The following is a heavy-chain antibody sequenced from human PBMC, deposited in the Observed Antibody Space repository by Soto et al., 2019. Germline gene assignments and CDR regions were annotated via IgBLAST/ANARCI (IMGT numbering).Heavy chain of an antibody. Sequence: EVQLVESGGGLVQPGGSLRLSCAASGFTFSSYRMSWVRQAPGKGLEWVANIKQDGSEKYYVDSVKGRFTISRDNAKNSLYLQMNSLRAEDTAVYYCARVHYGDYVFWFDPWGQGTLVTVSS. J-gene: IGHJ5*02. V-gene: IGHV3-7*03. CDR3: ARVHYGDYVFWFDP. CDR1: GFTFSSYR. CDR2: IKQDGSEK. D-gene: IGHD4-17*01.